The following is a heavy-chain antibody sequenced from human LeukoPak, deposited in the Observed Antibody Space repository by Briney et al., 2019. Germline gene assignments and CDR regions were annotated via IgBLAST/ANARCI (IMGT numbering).Heavy chain of an antibody. V-gene: IGHV3-9*01. CDR1: GFTFDDYA. CDR3: ARAPTVLVGYCSSSSCQADY. CDR2: ISWNSGSI. Sequence: SGGSLRLSCAASGFTFDDYAMHWVRQAPGKGLEWVSGISWNSGSIGYADSVKGRFTISRDDAENSLYLQMNSLRAEDTAVYYCARAPTVLVGYCSSSSCQADYWGQGTLVTVSS. J-gene: IGHJ4*02. D-gene: IGHD2-2*01.